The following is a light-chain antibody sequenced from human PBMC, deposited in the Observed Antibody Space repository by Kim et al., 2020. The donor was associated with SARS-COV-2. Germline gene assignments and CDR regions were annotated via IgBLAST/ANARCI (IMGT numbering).Light chain of an antibody. V-gene: IGLV2-14*03. CDR2: DVT. CDR3: SSFTDSSTFV. J-gene: IGLJ1*01. Sequence: GQSITISCSGTSSDVGAYNSVSWYQLHPGKAPKLIIYDVTKWPSGASGRFSGSKSGNTASLTISGLLAEDEADYYCSSFTDSSTFVFGTGTKVTVL. CDR1: SSDVGAYNS.